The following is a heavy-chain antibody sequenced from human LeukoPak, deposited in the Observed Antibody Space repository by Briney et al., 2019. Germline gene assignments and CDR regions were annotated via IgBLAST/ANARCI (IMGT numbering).Heavy chain of an antibody. CDR1: GFTYSSYA. D-gene: IGHD5-24*01. CDR2: ISYDGSNK. Sequence: GRSLRLSCAASGFTYSSYAMHWVRQAPGKGLEWVAVISYDGSNKYYADSVKGRFTISRDNSKNTLYLQMNSLGAEDTAVYYCARGAARMVEMATIISFEYWGQGTLVTVSS. J-gene: IGHJ4*02. V-gene: IGHV3-30*04. CDR3: ARGAARMVEMATIISFEY.